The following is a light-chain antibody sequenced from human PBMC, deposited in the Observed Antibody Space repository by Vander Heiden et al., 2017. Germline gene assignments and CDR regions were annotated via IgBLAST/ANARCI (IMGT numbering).Light chain of an antibody. CDR2: AAS. CDR3: QQSDSTALT. J-gene: IGKJ4*01. CDR1: QSISSY. Sequence: DIQMTQCPSPLSASVGDRVTITCRASQSISSYLNWYQQKPGKAPKLLIYAASSLESGVPSRFSGSGSGTDFTLTISRLQPEDFATYYCQQSDSTALTFGGGTKVEIK. V-gene: IGKV1-39*01.